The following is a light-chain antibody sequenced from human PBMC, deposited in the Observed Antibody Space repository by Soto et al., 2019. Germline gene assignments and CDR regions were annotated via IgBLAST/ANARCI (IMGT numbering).Light chain of an antibody. CDR1: SSNIGRNR. V-gene: IGLV1-47*01. CDR2: RNN. Sequence: QLVLTQQPSASGTPGQRVTISCSGSSSNIGRNRVSWYQQLPGTAPKLLIYRNNQRPSGVPDRFSGSKSGTSASLAISGLRSEDEADYYCATWDDSLSGYVFGSGTKVTVL. CDR3: ATWDDSLSGYV. J-gene: IGLJ1*01.